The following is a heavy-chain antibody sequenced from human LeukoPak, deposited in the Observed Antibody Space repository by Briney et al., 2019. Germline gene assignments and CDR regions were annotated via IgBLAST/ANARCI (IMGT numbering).Heavy chain of an antibody. V-gene: IGHV4-39*02. CDR1: GGSIRSSSYY. CDR3: ARDGYNYGDDAFDI. J-gene: IGHJ3*02. D-gene: IGHD5-24*01. CDR2: IYNSGST. Sequence: SETLSLTCTVSGGSIRSSSYYWGWIRQPPGKGLEWIGSIYNSGSTYYNPSRKSRVTISVDTSKNQFSLKLSSVTAADTAVYYCARDGYNYGDDAFDIWGQGTMVTVSS.